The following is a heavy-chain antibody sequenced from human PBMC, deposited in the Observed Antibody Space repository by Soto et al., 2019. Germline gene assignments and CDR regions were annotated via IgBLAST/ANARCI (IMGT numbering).Heavy chain of an antibody. D-gene: IGHD2-8*02. CDR3: ARDKITGLFNY. CDR2: INHSGST. V-gene: IGHV4-34*01. CDR1: GGSISGYY. J-gene: IGHJ4*02. Sequence: SETLSLTCAVYGGSISGYYWTWIRQPPGTGLEWIGGINHSGSTNYNPSLKSRVTISVDTSKNQFSLKLTSVTAADTAVYYCARDKITGLFNYWGQGTLVTVSS.